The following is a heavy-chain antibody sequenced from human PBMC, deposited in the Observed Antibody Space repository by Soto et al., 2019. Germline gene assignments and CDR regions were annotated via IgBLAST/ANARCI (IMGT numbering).Heavy chain of an antibody. J-gene: IGHJ6*04. CDR3: AIRGGSSPGYSYYPMDV. Sequence: SETLSLTCSVSSDSMNSGGYYWSWIRQHPGKGLEWIGYIYSNGDTYYNPSLKSRVTISVDTSKNQFSLNLTSVTAADTAVYYCAIRGGSSPGYSYYPMDVWGKGTTVTVSS. CDR2: IYSNGDT. CDR1: SDSMNSGGYY. D-gene: IGHD6-6*01. V-gene: IGHV4-31*03.